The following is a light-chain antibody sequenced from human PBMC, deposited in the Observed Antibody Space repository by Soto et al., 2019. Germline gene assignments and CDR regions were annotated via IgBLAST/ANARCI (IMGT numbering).Light chain of an antibody. Sequence: QSVLAQPASVSGSPGQSITLSCTGTSSDVGTYNYVSWYQQHPGKAPKLMISQVSNRPSGVSNRFSGSKSGNTASLTISGLQAEDEADYYCSSYTISSTDVFGTGTKVTVL. CDR3: SSYTISSTDV. CDR2: QVS. J-gene: IGLJ1*01. CDR1: SSDVGTYNY. V-gene: IGLV2-14*01.